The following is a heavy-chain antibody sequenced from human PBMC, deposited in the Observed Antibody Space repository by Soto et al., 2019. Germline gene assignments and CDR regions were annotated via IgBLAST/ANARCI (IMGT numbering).Heavy chain of an antibody. CDR2: IDPSDSYT. V-gene: IGHV5-10-1*01. J-gene: IGHJ6*02. CDR1: GYSFTSYW. D-gene: IGHD4-4*01. CDR3: ARHVNSYSNDYYYGMDV. Sequence: GESLKISCKGSGYSFTSYWISWVRQMPGKGLEWMGRIDPSDSYTNYSPSFQGHVTISADKSISTAYLQWSSLKASDTAMYYCARHVNSYSNDYYYGMDVWGLGTTVTVSS.